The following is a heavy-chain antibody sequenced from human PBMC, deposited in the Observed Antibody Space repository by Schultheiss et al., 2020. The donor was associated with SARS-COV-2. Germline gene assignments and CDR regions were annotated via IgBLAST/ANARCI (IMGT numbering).Heavy chain of an antibody. CDR1: GGSISSYY. CDR2: INHSGST. CDR3: ARGRGAIYGSGSYYNVSLDY. J-gene: IGHJ4*02. Sequence: SETLSLTCTVSGGSISSYYWSWIRQPPGKGLEWIGEINHSGSTNYNPSLKSRVTISVDTSKNQFSLKLSSVTAADTAVYYCARGRGAIYGSGSYYNVSLDYWGQGTLVTVSS. D-gene: IGHD3-10*01. V-gene: IGHV4-34*01.